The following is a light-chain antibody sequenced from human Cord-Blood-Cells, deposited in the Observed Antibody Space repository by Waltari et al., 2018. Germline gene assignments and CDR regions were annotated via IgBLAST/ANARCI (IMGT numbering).Light chain of an antibody. Sequence: IQMTQSQSSLSASVGDRLTITCQASQDISNYLNWYQQKPGKAPKLLIYDASNLETGVPSRFSGSGSGTDFTFTISSLQPEDIATYYCQQYDNLPYTFGQGTKLEIK. CDR1: QDISNY. CDR2: DAS. V-gene: IGKV1-33*01. CDR3: QQYDNLPYT. J-gene: IGKJ2*01.